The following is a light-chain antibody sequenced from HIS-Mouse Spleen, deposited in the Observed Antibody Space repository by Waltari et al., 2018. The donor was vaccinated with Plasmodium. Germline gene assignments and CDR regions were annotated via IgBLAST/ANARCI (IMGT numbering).Light chain of an antibody. CDR3: QQSYSTWT. J-gene: IGKJ1*01. V-gene: IGKV1-39*01. CDR1: QSISNY. Sequence: DIQMTQSPSSLSASVGDRVTITCRASQSISNYLNWYQQKPGKAPKFLIYAASTLQSWVPSRFSGSGSGTDFTLTISSLQPEEFATYYCQQSYSTWTFGQGTKVEIK. CDR2: AAS.